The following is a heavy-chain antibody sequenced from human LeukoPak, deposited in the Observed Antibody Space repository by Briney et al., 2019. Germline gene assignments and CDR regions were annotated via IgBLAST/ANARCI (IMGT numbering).Heavy chain of an antibody. J-gene: IGHJ4*02. CDR2: IYYSGST. Sequence: SETLSLTCTVSGGSFSSGDYYWSWIRQPPGKGLEWIGYIYYSGSTYYNPSLKSRVTISVDTSKNQFSLKLSSVTAADTAVYYCARGAVGAVYYFDYWGQGTLVTVSS. D-gene: IGHD1-26*01. CDR1: GGSFSSGDYY. CDR3: ARGAVGAVYYFDY. V-gene: IGHV4-30-4*01.